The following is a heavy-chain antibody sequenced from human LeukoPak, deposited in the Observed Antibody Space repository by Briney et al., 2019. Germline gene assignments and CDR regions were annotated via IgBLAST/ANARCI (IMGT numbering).Heavy chain of an antibody. CDR2: ITDSGGST. Sequence: PGGSLRPSCAASGFTFSTYAMSWVRQAPGAGLDWVSSITDSGGSTYYADSVKGRFTISRDNSKNTLYLQMNSLRAEDTAVYYCTTSGTYFGDYWGQVAPVTVSS. V-gene: IGHV3-23*01. J-gene: IGHJ4*02. CDR3: TTSGTYFGDY. CDR1: GFTFSTYA. D-gene: IGHD1-26*01.